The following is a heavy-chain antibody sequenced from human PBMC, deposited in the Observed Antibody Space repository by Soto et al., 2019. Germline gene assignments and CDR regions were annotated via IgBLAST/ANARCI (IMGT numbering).Heavy chain of an antibody. D-gene: IGHD6-19*01. CDR2: IYYSGTT. V-gene: IGHV4-39*01. CDR1: GGSISRSSYY. J-gene: IGHJ5*01. CDR3: ARRAVIGWFDS. Sequence: QVQLQESGPGLVKPSETLSLTCTVSGGSISRSSYYWAWIRQPPGKGLEWIGSIYYSGTTYYKPSLKSRVTISVDTPKNQFSLHLNSVTAADTAVYYCARRAVIGWFDSWGQGTQVTVSS.